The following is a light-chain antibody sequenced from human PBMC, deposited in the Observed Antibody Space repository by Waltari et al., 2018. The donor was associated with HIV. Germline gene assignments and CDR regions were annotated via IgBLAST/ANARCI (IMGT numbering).Light chain of an antibody. Sequence: SYDVTQPSSVSVSPGQTARITCSGYALPAQFVYWYQQKPGQAPVLVIYQDTQRPAGIPGRFSGSSSGTVATLTIRGVRTEDEADYHCQSADLSGTYWVFGGGTKLTVL. CDR3: QSADLSGTYWV. CDR2: QDT. J-gene: IGLJ3*02. V-gene: IGLV3-25*03. CDR1: ALPAQF.